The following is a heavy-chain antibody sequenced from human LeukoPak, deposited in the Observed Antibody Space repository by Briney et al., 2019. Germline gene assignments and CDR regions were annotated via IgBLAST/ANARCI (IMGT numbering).Heavy chain of an antibody. J-gene: IGHJ6*03. CDR1: GVSFGVYY. CDR2: INNLGST. D-gene: IGHD3-22*01. Sequence: SETLSLTRAVYGVSFGVYYWTWIPDSPEKGLEWIGEINNLGSTSFNPSLSSRVLLSLDTSKKHFSLRLCSLTAADTAVYYCARGRITMIVVVPYYMDVWGKGTTVTVSS. V-gene: IGHV4-34*01. CDR3: ARGRITMIVVVPYYMDV.